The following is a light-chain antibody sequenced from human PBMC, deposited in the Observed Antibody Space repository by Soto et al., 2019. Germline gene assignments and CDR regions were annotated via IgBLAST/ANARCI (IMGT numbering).Light chain of an antibody. J-gene: IGKJ2*01. CDR2: GAS. CDR1: QSVSSY. Sequence: EIVLTQSPGTLSLSPGEGATLSCRASQSVSSYLAWYQQKPGQAPRVLIYGASSRATGIPDRFSGSGSGTDFTLTISRLEPEDFAVYYCQQYGSSPYTFGQGTKLEIK. CDR3: QQYGSSPYT. V-gene: IGKV3-20*01.